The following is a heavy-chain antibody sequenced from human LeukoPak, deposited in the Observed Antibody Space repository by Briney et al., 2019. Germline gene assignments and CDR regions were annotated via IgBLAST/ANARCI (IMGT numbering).Heavy chain of an antibody. CDR3: AGGRLGQVTMKVVELDY. J-gene: IGHJ4*02. V-gene: IGHV4-34*01. Sequence: PSETLSLTCAVYGGSFSGYYWSWIRQPPGKGLEWIGEINHSGSTNYNPSLKSRVTISVDTSKNQFSLKLSSVTAADTAVYYCAGGRLGQVTMKVVELDYWGQGTLVTVSS. D-gene: IGHD3-22*01. CDR1: GGSFSGYY. CDR2: INHSGST.